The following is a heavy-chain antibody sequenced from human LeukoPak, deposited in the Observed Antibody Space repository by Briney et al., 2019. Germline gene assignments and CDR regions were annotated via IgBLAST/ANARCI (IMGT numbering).Heavy chain of an antibody. CDR2: ICGSGGST. CDR3: AKTQYSGSYYGFDY. J-gene: IGHJ4*02. V-gene: IGHV3-23*01. CDR1: GFTFSSYA. Sequence: PGGSLRLSCAASGFTFSSYAMSWVRQAPGKGLEWVSAICGSGGSTYYADSVKGRFTISRDNSKNTLYLQMNSLRAEDTAVYYCAKTQYSGSYYGFDYWGQGTLVTVSS. D-gene: IGHD1-26*01.